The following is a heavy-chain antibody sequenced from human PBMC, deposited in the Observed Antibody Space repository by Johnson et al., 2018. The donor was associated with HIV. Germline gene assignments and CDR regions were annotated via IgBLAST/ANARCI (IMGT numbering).Heavy chain of an antibody. V-gene: IGHV3-30*02. CDR2: IRYDGSEK. Sequence: QVQLVESGGGVVQPGGSLRLSCAASGFTFSSYGMHWVRQAPGKGLEWVAFIRYDGSEKYYVDSVKGRFTISRDTAKNSLYLQMHSLRVEDTAVYYCARDEPYELELRSIHAFDIWGQGTMVTVSS. D-gene: IGHD1-7*01. CDR1: GFTFSSYG. J-gene: IGHJ3*02. CDR3: ARDEPYELELRSIHAFDI.